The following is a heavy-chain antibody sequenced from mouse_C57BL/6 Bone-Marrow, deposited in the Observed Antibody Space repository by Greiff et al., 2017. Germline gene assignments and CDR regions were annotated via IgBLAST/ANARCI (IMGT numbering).Heavy chain of an antibody. CDR1: GYTFTDYN. Sequence: EVKLVESGPELVKPGASVKIPCKASGYTFTDYNMDWVKQSHGKSLEWIGDINPNNGGTIYNQKFKGKATLTVDKSSSTANMELRSLTSEDTAVYYCARDGNYLYYAMDYWGQGTSVTVSS. D-gene: IGHD2-1*01. V-gene: IGHV1-18*01. J-gene: IGHJ4*01. CDR2: INPNNGGT. CDR3: ARDGNYLYYAMDY.